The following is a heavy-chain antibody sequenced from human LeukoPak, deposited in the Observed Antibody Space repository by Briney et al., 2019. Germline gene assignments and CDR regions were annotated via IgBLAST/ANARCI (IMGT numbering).Heavy chain of an antibody. D-gene: IGHD1-14*01. CDR2: IDYDGSGK. CDR3: AKYPRTSDF. Sequence: GGSLRLSCAASGFNFKSFWMSWVRQVPTKGLEWVATIDYDGSGKYYVDSVKGGFTIARDNVKKLLYLEMNSLRAEDTAIYLCAKYPRTSDFWGQGILVTVYS. CDR1: GFNFKSFW. V-gene: IGHV3-7*01. J-gene: IGHJ4*02.